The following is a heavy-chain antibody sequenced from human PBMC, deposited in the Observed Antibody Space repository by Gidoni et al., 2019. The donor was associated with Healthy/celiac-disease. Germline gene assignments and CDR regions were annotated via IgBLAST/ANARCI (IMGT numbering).Heavy chain of an antibody. Sequence: EVQLLESGGGLVQPGGSLRLSCAASGFTFRSYAMSWVRQAPGKGLEWVSAISGSGGSTYYADSVKGRFTISRDNSKNTLYLQMNSLRAEDTAVYYCAKGQWGGAYSSGWEHFDYWGQGTLVTVSS. CDR1: GFTFRSYA. CDR3: AKGQWGGAYSSGWEHFDY. CDR2: ISGSGGST. V-gene: IGHV3-23*01. J-gene: IGHJ4*02. D-gene: IGHD6-19*01.